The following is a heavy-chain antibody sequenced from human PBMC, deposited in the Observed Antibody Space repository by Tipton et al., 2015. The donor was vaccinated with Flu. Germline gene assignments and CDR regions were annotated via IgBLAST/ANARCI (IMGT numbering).Heavy chain of an antibody. CDR3: ARGRSYDFWCGYYKRVRGFDY. CDR2: INHSGST. J-gene: IGHJ4*02. CDR1: GGSFSGYY. D-gene: IGHD3-3*01. Sequence: TLSLTCAVYGGSFSGYYWSWIRQPPGKGLEWIGEINHSGSTNYNPSLKSRVTISVDTSKNQFSLKLSSVTAADTAVYYCARGRSYDFWCGYYKRVRGFDYWGQGTLVTVSS. V-gene: IGHV4-34*01.